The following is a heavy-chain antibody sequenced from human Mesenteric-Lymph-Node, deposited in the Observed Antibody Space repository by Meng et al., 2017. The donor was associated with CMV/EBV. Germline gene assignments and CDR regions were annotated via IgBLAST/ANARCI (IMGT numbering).Heavy chain of an antibody. D-gene: IGHD6-6*01. CDR3: AKSYSSSSSGGGSVDY. Sequence: GESLKISCAASGFTFSSYAMSWVRQAPGKGLEWVSAISGSGGSTYYADSVKGRVTISRDNSKNTMYLQMNSLRAEDTAVYYCAKSYSSSSSGGGSVDYWGQGTLVTVSS. J-gene: IGHJ4*02. CDR2: ISGSGGST. CDR1: GFTFSSYA. V-gene: IGHV3-23*01.